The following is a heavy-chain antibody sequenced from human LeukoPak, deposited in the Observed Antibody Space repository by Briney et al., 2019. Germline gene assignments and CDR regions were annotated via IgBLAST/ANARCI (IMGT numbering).Heavy chain of an antibody. D-gene: IGHD1-26*01. J-gene: IGHJ4*02. CDR3: ARGLSGTYLDY. CDR1: GGSISSSSYY. V-gene: IGHV4-39*07. Sequence: SETLSLTCTVSGGSISSSSYYWGWIRQPPGKGLEWIGSIYYSGSTYYNPSLKSRVTISVDTSKNQFSLKLSSVTAADTAVYYCARGLSGTYLDYWGQGTLVTVSS. CDR2: IYYSGST.